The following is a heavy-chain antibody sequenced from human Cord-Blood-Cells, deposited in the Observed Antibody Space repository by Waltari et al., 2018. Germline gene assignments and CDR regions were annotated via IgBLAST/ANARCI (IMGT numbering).Heavy chain of an antibody. V-gene: IGHV3-7*01. D-gene: IGHD3-22*01. CDR1: GFTFSSYW. CDR2: IKQDRSEK. Sequence: EVQLVESGGGLVQPGGSLRLSCAASGFTFSSYWMSWVRRAPGKGLEWVANIKQDRSEKYYVDSVKGRFTISRDNAKNSLYLQMNRLRAEDTAVYYCARSYYDSSGYFDYWGQGTLVTVSS. CDR3: ARSYYDSSGYFDY. J-gene: IGHJ4*02.